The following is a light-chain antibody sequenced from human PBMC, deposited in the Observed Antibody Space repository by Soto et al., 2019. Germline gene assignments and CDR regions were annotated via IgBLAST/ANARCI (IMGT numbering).Light chain of an antibody. CDR1: QSVSSSY. CDR2: GAS. Sequence: EIVLTQSPGTLSLSPGERATLSCRASQSVSSSYLAWYQQKPGQAPRLLIYGASSRATGIPDRFSGSGSGTDLTLTISRMEPEDVAVYYCQQYGSSLLFGGGTKVEIK. CDR3: QQYGSSLL. J-gene: IGKJ4*01. V-gene: IGKV3-20*01.